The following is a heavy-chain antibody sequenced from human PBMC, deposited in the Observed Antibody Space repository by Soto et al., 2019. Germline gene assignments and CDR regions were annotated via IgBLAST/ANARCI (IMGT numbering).Heavy chain of an antibody. J-gene: IGHJ4*02. V-gene: IGHV4-30-2*01. CDR2: IYHSGST. CDR3: ARNSRSWRLGYFDY. Sequence: SETLSLTCAVSGGSISSGGYSWSWIRQPPGKGLEWIGYIYHSGSTYYNPSLKSRATISVDRSKNQFSLKLSSVTAADTAVYYCARNSRSWRLGYFDYWGQGTLVTVSS. CDR1: GGSISSGGYS. D-gene: IGHD3-3*01.